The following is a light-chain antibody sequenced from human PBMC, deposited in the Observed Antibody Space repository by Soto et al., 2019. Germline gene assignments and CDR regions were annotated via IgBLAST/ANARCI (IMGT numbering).Light chain of an antibody. V-gene: IGLV2-14*01. J-gene: IGLJ1*01. CDR1: SSDVGGYNY. CDR3: SSYTNSATGV. Sequence: QSALTQPASVSGSPGQSITISCTGTSSDVGGYNYVSWYQHHPGKAPKLMIYGVSIRPSGVSNRFSGSKSGNTASLTISGLQAEDEADYYCSSYTNSATGVFGTGTKLTVL. CDR2: GVS.